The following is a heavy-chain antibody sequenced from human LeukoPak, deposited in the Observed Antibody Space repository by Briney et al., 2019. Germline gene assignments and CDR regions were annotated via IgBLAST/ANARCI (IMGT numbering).Heavy chain of an antibody. J-gene: IGHJ4*02. CDR2: IIPIFGTA. Sequence: GASVKVSCKASGGTFSSYAISWVRQAPGQGLEWMGGIIPIFGTANYAQKFQGRVTITTDESTSTAYMELSSLRSEDTAVYYCARHGSVSSGALVWGQGTLVTVSS. D-gene: IGHD3-22*01. V-gene: IGHV1-69*05. CDR3: ARHGSVSSGALV. CDR1: GGTFSSYA.